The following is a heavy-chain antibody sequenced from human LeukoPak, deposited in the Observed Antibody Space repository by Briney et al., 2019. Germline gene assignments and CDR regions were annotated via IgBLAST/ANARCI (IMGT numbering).Heavy chain of an antibody. D-gene: IGHD4-23*01. V-gene: IGHV1-8*01. CDR3: ARGPNKSDGGNSGSAWFDP. Sequence: WASVKVSCTASGYTFTTYDINWVRQATGQGLEWMGWMNPNSGNTGYAQKFQGRVTMTRNTSISTAYMELSSLRSEDTAVYYCARGPNKSDGGNSGSAWFDPWGQGTLVTVSS. J-gene: IGHJ5*02. CDR1: GYTFTTYD. CDR2: MNPNSGNT.